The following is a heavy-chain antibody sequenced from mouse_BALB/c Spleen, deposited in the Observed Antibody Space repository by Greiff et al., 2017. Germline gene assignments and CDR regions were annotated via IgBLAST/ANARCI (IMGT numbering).Heavy chain of an antibody. D-gene: IGHD2-14*01. CDR2: IWAGGST. V-gene: IGHV2-9*02. Sequence: VKLMESGPGLVAPSQSLSITCTVSGFSLTSYGVYWVRQPPGKGLEWLGVIWAGGSTNYNSALMSRLSISKNNSKSQVFLKMNSLQTDNTAMYCGARYYGYDLAYWGQGTLVTVSA. J-gene: IGHJ3*01. CDR3: ARYYGYDLAY. CDR1: GFSLTSYG.